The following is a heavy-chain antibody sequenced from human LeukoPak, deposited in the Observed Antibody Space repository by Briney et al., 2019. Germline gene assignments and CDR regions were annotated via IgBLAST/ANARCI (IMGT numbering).Heavy chain of an antibody. CDR1: GYTFTSYD. Sequence: ASVKVSCKTSGYTFTSYDINWVRQAPGQGLEWMGWINPNSGGTNYAQKFQGRVTMTRDTSISTAYMELSRLRSDDTAVYYCARNYDSSGYYYVIDDYWGQGTLVTVSS. V-gene: IGHV1-2*02. CDR2: INPNSGGT. D-gene: IGHD3-22*01. CDR3: ARNYDSSGYYYVIDDY. J-gene: IGHJ4*02.